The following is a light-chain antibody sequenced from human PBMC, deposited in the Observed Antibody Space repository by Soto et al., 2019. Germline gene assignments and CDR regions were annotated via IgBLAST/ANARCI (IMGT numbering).Light chain of an antibody. V-gene: IGLV1-40*01. CDR2: GNS. Sequence: QSVLTQPPSVSRAPGQRVTISCTGSSSNIGAGYDVHWYQQLPGTAPKLLIYGNSNRPSGVPDRFSGSKSGTSASLAITGLQAEDEADYSCQSYASSLSGYYAFGTGTKF. CDR3: QSYASSLSGYYA. CDR1: SSNIGAGYD. J-gene: IGLJ1*01.